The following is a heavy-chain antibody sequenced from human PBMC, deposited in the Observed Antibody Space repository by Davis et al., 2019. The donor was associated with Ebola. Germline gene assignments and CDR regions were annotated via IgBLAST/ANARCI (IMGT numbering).Heavy chain of an antibody. Sequence: KVSCKGAGYTFTNYWIGWVRQMPGRGLEWMGIIYPGDSDTRYSPSFQGQVTISADKSISTAYLQWSSLEASDTAMYYCARLYGTYWGHWGQGTLVTVSS. CDR3: ARLYGTYWGH. CDR2: IYPGDSDT. D-gene: IGHD1-26*01. J-gene: IGHJ4*02. CDR1: GYTFTNYW. V-gene: IGHV5-51*01.